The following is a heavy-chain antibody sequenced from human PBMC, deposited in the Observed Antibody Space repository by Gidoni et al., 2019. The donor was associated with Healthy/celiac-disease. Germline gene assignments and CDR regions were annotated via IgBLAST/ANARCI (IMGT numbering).Heavy chain of an antibody. J-gene: IGHJ4*02. D-gene: IGHD3-22*01. CDR3: ARGNYYDSSGYPVKVHYFDY. CDR2: IIPIFGTA. Sequence: QVQLVQSGAEVKKPGSSVKVSCKASGGTFSSYAISWVRQAPGQGLEWMGGIIPIFGTANYAQKFQGRVTITADESTSTAYMELSSLRSEDTAVYYCARGNYYDSSGYPVKVHYFDYWGQGTLVTVSS. CDR1: GGTFSSYA. V-gene: IGHV1-69*01.